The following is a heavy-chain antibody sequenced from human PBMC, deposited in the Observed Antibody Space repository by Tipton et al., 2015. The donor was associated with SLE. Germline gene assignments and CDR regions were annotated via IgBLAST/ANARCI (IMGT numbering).Heavy chain of an antibody. Sequence: TLSLTCAVYGGSFSGYYWSWIRQPPGKGLEWIGEINHSGSTNYNPSLKSRVTISVDTSKNQFSLKLSSVTAADTAVYCCARDAWDQARYWGQGTLVTVSS. CDR1: GGSFSGYY. J-gene: IGHJ4*02. CDR2: INHSGST. V-gene: IGHV4-34*01. D-gene: IGHD1-26*01. CDR3: ARDAWDQARY.